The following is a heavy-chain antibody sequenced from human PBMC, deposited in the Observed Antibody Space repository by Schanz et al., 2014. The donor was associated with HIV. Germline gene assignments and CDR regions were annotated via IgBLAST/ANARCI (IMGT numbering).Heavy chain of an antibody. D-gene: IGHD3-22*01. V-gene: IGHV3-33*06. Sequence: QVQLVESGGGVVQPGRSLRLSCAASGFTFNSYGMHWVRQAPGKGLEWVSVIWYDGSNTYYGDSVKGRFTISRDNSKNTLYLQMTTLRIDDTAVYYCAKPEYDSRGNSQSHFDSWGQGTLVTVSS. CDR2: IWYDGSNT. J-gene: IGHJ4*02. CDR3: AKPEYDSRGNSQSHFDS. CDR1: GFTFNSYG.